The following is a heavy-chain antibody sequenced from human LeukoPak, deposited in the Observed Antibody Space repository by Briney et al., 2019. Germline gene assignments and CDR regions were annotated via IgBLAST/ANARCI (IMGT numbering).Heavy chain of an antibody. CDR3: ARRFGYCSGGSCYDFDY. V-gene: IGHV4-34*01. J-gene: IGHJ4*02. CDR1: GGSFSGYY. CDR2: INHSGST. D-gene: IGHD2-15*01. Sequence: PSETLSLTCAVYGGSFSGYYWSWIRQPPGKGLEWIGEINHSGSTNYNPSLKSRVTISVDTSKNQFSLKLSSVTAADTAVYYCARRFGYCSGGSCYDFDYWGQGTLVTVSS.